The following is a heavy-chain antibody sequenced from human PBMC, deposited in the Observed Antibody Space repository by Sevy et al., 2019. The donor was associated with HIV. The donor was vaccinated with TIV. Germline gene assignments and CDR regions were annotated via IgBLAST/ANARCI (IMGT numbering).Heavy chain of an antibody. D-gene: IGHD2-15*01. CDR1: GYTFTTYG. V-gene: IGHV1-18*01. CDR2: ISTFNGDT. Sequence: ASVKVSCKASGYTFTTYGVTWVRQAPGQGLQWMGWISTFNGDTNSAQKLQGRVTMTTDTSTSTAYMELRSLRSDVTAVYYGASAYCSGGRCYSLAYWGQGTLVTVSS. J-gene: IGHJ4*02. CDR3: ASAYCSGGRCYSLAY.